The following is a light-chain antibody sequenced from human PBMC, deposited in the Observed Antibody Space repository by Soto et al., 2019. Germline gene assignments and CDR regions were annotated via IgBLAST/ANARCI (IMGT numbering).Light chain of an antibody. CDR3: CSYVGASIYV. CDR1: SSDVGAYNY. CDR2: DVT. Sequence: QSVLTQPRSVSGSPGQSVTISCTGTSSDVGAYNYVSWYQQHPGKAPKFMIYDVTKRPSGVPDRFSGSKSGNTASLTISGLQAEDEADYYCCSYVGASIYVFGTGTKVTVL. J-gene: IGLJ1*01. V-gene: IGLV2-11*01.